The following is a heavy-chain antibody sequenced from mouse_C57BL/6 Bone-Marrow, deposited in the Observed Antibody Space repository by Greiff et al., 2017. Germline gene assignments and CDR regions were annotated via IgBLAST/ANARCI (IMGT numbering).Heavy chain of an antibody. J-gene: IGHJ2*01. CDR3: NWEYFDY. CDR2: IDPSDSYT. D-gene: IGHD4-1*01. CDR1: GYTFTSYW. Sequence: VQLQQPGAELVMPGASVKLSCKASGYTFTSYWMHWVKQRPGQGLEWIGEIDPSDSYTNYNQKFKGKSPLTVDKSSSTAYMQLSSLTSEDSAVYYWNWEYFDYWGQGTTLTVSS. V-gene: IGHV1-69*01.